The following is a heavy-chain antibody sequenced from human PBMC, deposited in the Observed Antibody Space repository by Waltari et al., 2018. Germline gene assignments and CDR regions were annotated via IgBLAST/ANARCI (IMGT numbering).Heavy chain of an antibody. CDR3: VAEGSNSVHH. CDR1: GFSFNTFW. D-gene: IGHD1-26*01. CDR2: SNRAGTGT. Sequence: EVQVVESGGGLVQPGGSLRLSCAASGFSFNTFWMHWVRQAPGKGLVGGTRSNRAGTGTKYADFVQGRFTISRDNGKNTLFLQMNSLKVDDTAVYYCVAEGSNSVHHWGHGTLVTVSS. V-gene: IGHV3-74*03. J-gene: IGHJ5*02.